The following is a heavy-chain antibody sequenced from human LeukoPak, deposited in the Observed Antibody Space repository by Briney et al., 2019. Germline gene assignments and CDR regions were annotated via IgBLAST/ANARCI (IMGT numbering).Heavy chain of an antibody. CDR1: GFTFSSYS. CDR3: ARERGSIAAAGTPYFDY. V-gene: IGHV3-21*01. J-gene: IGHJ4*02. Sequence: GGSLRLSCAASGFTFSSYSMNWVRQAPGKGLEWGSSISSSSRYIYYADSVKGRFTISRDNPKNSLYLQMNSLRAEDTAVYYCARERGSIAAAGTPYFDYWGQGTLVTVSS. D-gene: IGHD6-13*01. CDR2: ISSSSRYI.